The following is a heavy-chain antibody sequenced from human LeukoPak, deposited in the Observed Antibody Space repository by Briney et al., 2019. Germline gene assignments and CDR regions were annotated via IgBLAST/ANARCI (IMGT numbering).Heavy chain of an antibody. CDR1: GFIFDDYA. J-gene: IGHJ4*02. D-gene: IGHD3-10*01. Sequence: PGRSLRLSCAASGFIFDDYALHWVRQAPGKGLEWVSGISWNSGDIDYVDSVKGRFTISRDNAKDSLYLQMNSLRAEDTALYYCFVGQGINCWGQGTLVTVSP. CDR3: FVGQGINC. CDR2: ISWNSGDI. V-gene: IGHV3-9*01.